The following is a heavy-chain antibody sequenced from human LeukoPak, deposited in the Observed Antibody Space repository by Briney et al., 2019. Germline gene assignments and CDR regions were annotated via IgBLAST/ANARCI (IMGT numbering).Heavy chain of an antibody. J-gene: IGHJ4*02. CDR2: INHSGTT. CDR1: GGSFSGYY. V-gene: IGHV4-34*01. CDR3: ARAGPQTGSYNSPRFDY. D-gene: IGHD1-26*01. Sequence: PSETLSLTCAVYGGSFSGYYWSWIRQPPGKGLEWIGEINHSGTTNYNPSLKSRVTISVDTSKNQFSLKLSSVTAADTAVYYCARAGPQTGSYNSPRFDYWGQGILVTVSS.